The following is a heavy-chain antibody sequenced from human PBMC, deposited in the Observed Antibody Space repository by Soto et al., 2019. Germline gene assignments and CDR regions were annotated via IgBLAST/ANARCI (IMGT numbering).Heavy chain of an antibody. CDR2: IYYSGST. D-gene: IGHD3-16*01. CDR1: GGSISSYY. J-gene: IGHJ5*02. Sequence: SETLSLTCTVSGGSISSYYWSWIRQPPGKGLEWIGYIYYSGSTNYNPSLKSRVTISVDTSKNQFSLKLSFVTAADTAVYYCARDLGWFDPWGQGTLVTVSS. V-gene: IGHV4-59*01. CDR3: ARDLGWFDP.